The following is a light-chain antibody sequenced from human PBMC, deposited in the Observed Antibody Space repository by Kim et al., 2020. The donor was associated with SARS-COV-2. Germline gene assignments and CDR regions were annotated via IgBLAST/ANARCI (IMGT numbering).Light chain of an antibody. Sequence: SVALGQTASITCGGDNIGSKHVHWYHQKAGQAPVLVIYRDSSRPAEIPERFSGSNSGNTATLTVSRAQAGDEADYYCQVWDNNTWVFGAGTQLTVL. V-gene: IGLV3-9*01. CDR2: RDS. CDR1: NIGSKH. CDR3: QVWDNNTWV. J-gene: IGLJ3*02.